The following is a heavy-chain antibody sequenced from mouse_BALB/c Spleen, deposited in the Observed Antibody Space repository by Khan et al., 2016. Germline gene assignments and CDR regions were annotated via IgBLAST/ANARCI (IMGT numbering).Heavy chain of an antibody. Sequence: QVQLQQSGAELAKPGASVKMSCKASGYTFTSYWMHWVKQRPGQGLEWIGYINPSTGYTEYNQKFKDKATLTADKSSSTAYMQLSSLTSEDSAVFYGASGGTGYVDDWGQGTTLTGSS. V-gene: IGHV1-7*01. CDR1: GYTFTSYW. J-gene: IGHJ2*01. CDR3: ASGGTGYVDD. D-gene: IGHD3-3*01. CDR2: INPSTGYT.